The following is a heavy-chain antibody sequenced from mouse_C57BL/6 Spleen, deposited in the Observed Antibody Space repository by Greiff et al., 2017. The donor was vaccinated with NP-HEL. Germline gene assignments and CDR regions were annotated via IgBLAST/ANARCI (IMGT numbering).Heavy chain of an antibody. Sequence: EVQLQQSGAELVRPGASVKLSCTASGFNIKDYYMHWVKQRPEQGLEWIGRIDPEDGDTEYAPKFQGKATMTADTSSNTAYLQLSSLTSEDTAVYYCTLLDSSGYAWFAYWGQGTLVTVSA. CDR1: GFNIKDYY. J-gene: IGHJ3*01. CDR2: IDPEDGDT. CDR3: TLLDSSGYAWFAY. V-gene: IGHV14-1*01. D-gene: IGHD3-2*02.